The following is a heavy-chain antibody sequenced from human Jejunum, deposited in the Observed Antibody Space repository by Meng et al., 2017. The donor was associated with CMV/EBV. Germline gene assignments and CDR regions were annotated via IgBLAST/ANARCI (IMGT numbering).Heavy chain of an antibody. J-gene: IGHJ5*02. V-gene: IGHV4-4*07. Sequence: VQLQDSGRGVLQPSETLSLTCTVSGGSMNSYYWAWIRQPAGKGLEWIGHIYSSGITNYNPSLKSRVIMSLDTSKNQFSLKLSSVTAADTALYYCARDVQTSLFRSTLGMGWFDPWGQGTLVTVSS. D-gene: IGHD3-3*01. CDR3: ARDVQTSLFRSTLGMGWFDP. CDR2: IYSSGIT. CDR1: GGSMNSYY.